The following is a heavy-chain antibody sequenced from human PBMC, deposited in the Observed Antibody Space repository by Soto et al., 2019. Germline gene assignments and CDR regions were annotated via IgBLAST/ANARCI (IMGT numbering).Heavy chain of an antibody. CDR3: AVATVTKYFQH. Sequence: QVQLQQWGAGLLKPSETLSLTCAVYGGSFSGYYWSWIRQPPGKGLEWIGEINHSGSTNYNPSLKSRVALSVHTSKNQFSLKLSSVTAADTAVYYCAVATVTKYFQHWGQGILATVSS. V-gene: IGHV4-34*01. CDR1: GGSFSGYY. J-gene: IGHJ1*01. CDR2: INHSGST. D-gene: IGHD4-17*01.